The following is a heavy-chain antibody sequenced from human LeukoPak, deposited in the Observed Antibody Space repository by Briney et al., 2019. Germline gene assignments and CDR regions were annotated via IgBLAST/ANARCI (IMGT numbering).Heavy chain of an antibody. J-gene: IGHJ4*02. Sequence: PSETLSLTCTVSGGSISSYYWSWIRQPPGKGLEWIGYIYYSGSTNYNPSLKSRVTISVDTSKNQFSLKLSSVTAADTAVYYCARGGNWNYYDSSVISSYFDYWGQGTLVTVSS. CDR3: ARGGNWNYYDSSVISSYFDY. CDR2: IYYSGST. V-gene: IGHV4-59*01. CDR1: GGSISSYY. D-gene: IGHD3-22*01.